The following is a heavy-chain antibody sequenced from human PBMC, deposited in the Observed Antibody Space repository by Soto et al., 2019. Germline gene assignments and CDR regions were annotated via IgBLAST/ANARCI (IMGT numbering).Heavy chain of an antibody. CDR2: IKSKTDGGTT. D-gene: IGHD2-15*01. CDR3: TTGPPYCSGGSCYEKEGYDY. CDR1: GFTFSNAW. V-gene: IGHV3-15*01. Sequence: GGSLRLSCAASGFTFSNAWMSWVRQAPGKGLEWVGRIKSKTDGGTTDYAAPVKGRFTISRDDSKNTLYLQMNSLKTEDTAVYYCTTGPPYCSGGSCYEKEGYDYSGQGPLVTVYS. J-gene: IGHJ4*02.